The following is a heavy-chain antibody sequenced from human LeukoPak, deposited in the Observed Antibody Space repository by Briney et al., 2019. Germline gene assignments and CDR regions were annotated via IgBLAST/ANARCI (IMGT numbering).Heavy chain of an antibody. CDR2: IRYDGSNK. D-gene: IGHD5-24*01. V-gene: IGHV3-30*02. J-gene: IGHJ4*02. CDR3: AKESSDGYNLLPDY. CDR1: GFTFSSYG. Sequence: PGGSLRLSCAVSGFTFSSYGMHWVRQAPGKGLVWVEFIRYDGSNKYYADSVKGRFTISRDNSKNTLYLQMNSLRAEDTAVYYCAKESSDGYNLLPDYWGQGTLVTVSS.